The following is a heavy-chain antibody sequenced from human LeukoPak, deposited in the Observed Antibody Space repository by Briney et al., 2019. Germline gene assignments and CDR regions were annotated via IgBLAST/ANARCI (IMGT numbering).Heavy chain of an antibody. CDR1: GFTFSSYA. CDR2: ISYDGSNK. D-gene: IGHD5-18*01. CDR3: AGVDAAMPDAFDI. J-gene: IGHJ3*02. Sequence: GRSLRLSCAASGFTFSSYAMHWVRQAPGKGLEWVAAISYDGSNKYSADSVKGRFTISRDNSKNTLYLKMSSLRADDTALYYCAGVDAAMPDAFDIWGQGTTVTVSS. V-gene: IGHV3-30*04.